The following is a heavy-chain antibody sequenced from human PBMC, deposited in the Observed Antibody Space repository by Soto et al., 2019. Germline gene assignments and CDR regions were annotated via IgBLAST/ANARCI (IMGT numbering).Heavy chain of an antibody. CDR3: ARDYYDILTGYSYDAFDI. D-gene: IGHD3-9*01. CDR2: IKQDGSEK. CDR1: GFTFSNYW. Sequence: EVQLVESGGGLVQPGGSLRLSCAASGFTFSNYWMSWVRQAPGKGLEWVANIKQDGSEKYYVDSMKGRFTISRDNAKNSLYLQMNCLRAEDTAVYYCARDYYDILTGYSYDAFDIWGQGTMVTVSS. V-gene: IGHV3-7*01. J-gene: IGHJ3*02.